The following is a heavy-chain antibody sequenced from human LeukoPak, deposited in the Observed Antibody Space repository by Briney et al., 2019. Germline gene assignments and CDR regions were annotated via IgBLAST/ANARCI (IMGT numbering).Heavy chain of an antibody. CDR1: GFTFDDYA. CDR3: ARDGRYSNYWPDY. J-gene: IGHJ4*02. CDR2: INWNAGST. Sequence: AGSLRLSCAASGFTFDDYAMSWVRHVPGKGLEWVSVINWNAGSTGYADSVKGRFTISRGNAKNSLYLQMDGLRVEDTALYYCARDGRYSNYWPDYWGQGTLVTVSS. V-gene: IGHV3-20*04. D-gene: IGHD5-12*01.